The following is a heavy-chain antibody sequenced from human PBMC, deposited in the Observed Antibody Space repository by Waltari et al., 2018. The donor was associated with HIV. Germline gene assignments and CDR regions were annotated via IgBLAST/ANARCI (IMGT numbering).Heavy chain of an antibody. V-gene: IGHV3-11*01. J-gene: IGHJ4*02. CDR3: ARDGGTYYIDY. Sequence: QLQLLESGGGLVKPGGSLRLSCAASGFTFSDYYMNWIRQVPGKGLEWISFISNSGTTIYYADSVKGRFTISRDNAKNSLYLQMNTLRAGDTAVYYCARDGGTYYIDYWGQGTLVTVSS. CDR1: GFTFSDYY. CDR2: ISNSGTTI. D-gene: IGHD1-1*01.